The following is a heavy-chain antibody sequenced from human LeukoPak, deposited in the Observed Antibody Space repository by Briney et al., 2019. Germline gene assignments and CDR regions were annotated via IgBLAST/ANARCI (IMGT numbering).Heavy chain of an antibody. Sequence: SETLSLTCTVSGGSISSSSYYWAWIRQPPGTGLEWIGSIHYSGSTNYNPSLKSRVSISIDKSKNQFSLQLSSLTAADTAVYYCARNGHYSLDYWGQGILVTVSS. D-gene: IGHD3-10*01. CDR2: IHYSGST. CDR3: ARNGHYSLDY. J-gene: IGHJ4*02. V-gene: IGHV4-39*07. CDR1: GGSISSSSYY.